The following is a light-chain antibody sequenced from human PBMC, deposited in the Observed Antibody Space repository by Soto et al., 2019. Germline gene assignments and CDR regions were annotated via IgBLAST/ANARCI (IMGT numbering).Light chain of an antibody. J-gene: IGKJ2*01. Sequence: DTVMTQSPLSLPVTPGEPASISCRSSQSLLHSNGYNYLDWYLQKPGQSPQLLIYLGSNRASGVPDRFSGSGSGTDFTLKISRVEAEDVGVYYCMQALQTPYTFGQGNKLEIK. CDR1: QSLLHSNGYNY. V-gene: IGKV2-28*01. CDR2: LGS. CDR3: MQALQTPYT.